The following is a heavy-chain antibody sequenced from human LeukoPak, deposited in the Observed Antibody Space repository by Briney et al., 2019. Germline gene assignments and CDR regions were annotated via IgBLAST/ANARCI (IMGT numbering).Heavy chain of an antibody. CDR3: ARHSQWLDAFDI. Sequence: SETLSLTCTVSGESISGFYWTWIRQPPGKGLEWIGYIYYSGSTYYNPSLKSRVTISVDTSRNQFSLKLSSVTAADTAVYYCARHSQWLDAFDIWGQGTMVTVSS. CDR1: GESISGFY. D-gene: IGHD6-19*01. J-gene: IGHJ3*02. CDR2: IYYSGST. V-gene: IGHV4-59*08.